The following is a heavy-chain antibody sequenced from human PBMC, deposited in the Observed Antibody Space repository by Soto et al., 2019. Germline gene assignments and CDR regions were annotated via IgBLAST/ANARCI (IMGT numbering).Heavy chain of an antibody. CDR2: INHSGGT. J-gene: IGHJ4*02. CDR3: ARAARFVLRFLEWLPAYFDY. V-gene: IGHV4-34*01. Sequence: PSETLSLTCAVYGGSFSGYYWSWIRQPPGKGLEWIGEINHSGGTNYNPSLKSRVTISVDTSKNQFSLKLSSVTAADTAVYYCARAARFVLRFLEWLPAYFDYWGQGTLDTVSS. D-gene: IGHD3-3*01. CDR1: GGSFSGYY.